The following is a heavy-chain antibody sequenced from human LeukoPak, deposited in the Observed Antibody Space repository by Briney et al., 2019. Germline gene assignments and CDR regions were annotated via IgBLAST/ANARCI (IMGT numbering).Heavy chain of an antibody. Sequence: SETLSLTCTVSGGSISSGSYYWSWIRQPAGKGLEWIGRIYTSGSTNYNPSLKSRVTISVDTSKNQFSLKLSSVTAADTAVYYCARSTVRGVSVWMFYYFDYWGQGTLVTVSS. J-gene: IGHJ4*02. D-gene: IGHD3-10*01. CDR1: GGSISSGSYY. CDR2: IYTSGST. V-gene: IGHV4-61*02. CDR3: ARSTVRGVSVWMFYYFDY.